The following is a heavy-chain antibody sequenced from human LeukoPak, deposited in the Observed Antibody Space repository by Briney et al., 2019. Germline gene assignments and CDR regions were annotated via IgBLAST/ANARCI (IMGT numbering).Heavy chain of an antibody. J-gene: IGHJ4*02. CDR1: GASISSSSSY. D-gene: IGHD3-9*01. V-gene: IGHV4-39*07. CDR2: IYYSGNT. Sequence: SETLSHTCSVSGASISSSSSYWGWIRQPPGKGLEWIGTIYYSGNTNYNPSLKSRVTMSVDTSKNQFSLKLSSVTAADTAVYYCARDYDILTGYSQLDYWGQGTLVTVSS. CDR3: ARDYDILTGYSQLDY.